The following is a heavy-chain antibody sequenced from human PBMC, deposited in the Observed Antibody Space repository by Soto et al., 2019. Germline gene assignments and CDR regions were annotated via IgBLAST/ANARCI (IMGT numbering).Heavy chain of an antibody. Sequence: NPSETLSLTCTVPGGSISIGDYYWSWIRQPPGRGLEWIGNIYYSGSTYYNPSLKSRVTISVDTSKNQFALKLISVTAAVSAVYYCAGVYCSGGSCDDIDYWGREPLATCSS. CDR2: IYYSGST. J-gene: IGHJ4*02. D-gene: IGHD2-15*01. V-gene: IGHV4-30-4*01. CDR3: AGVYCSGGSCDDIDY. CDR1: GGSISIGDYY.